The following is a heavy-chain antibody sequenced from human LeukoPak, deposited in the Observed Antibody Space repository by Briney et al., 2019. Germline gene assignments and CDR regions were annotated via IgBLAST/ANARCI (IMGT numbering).Heavy chain of an antibody. CDR2: INPSGGST. J-gene: IGHJ4*02. CDR1: GYTFTSYY. Sequence: ASVKVSCKASGYTFTSYYMHWVRQAPGQGLEWMGIINPSGGSTSYAQKFQGRVTMTRDTSTSTVYMELSSLRSEDTAVYYCARGGSVIEVVIDFDYWGQGTLVTVSS. V-gene: IGHV1-46*01. D-gene: IGHD3-22*01. CDR3: ARGGSVIEVVIDFDY.